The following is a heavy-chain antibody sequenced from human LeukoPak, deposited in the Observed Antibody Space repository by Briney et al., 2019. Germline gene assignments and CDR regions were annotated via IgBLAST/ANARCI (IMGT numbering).Heavy chain of an antibody. V-gene: IGHV4-61*01. J-gene: IGHJ4*02. D-gene: IGHD6-19*01. CDR3: ARGTSSGSFATFDY. Sequence: PSETLSLTCTVSGGSVSSGSYYWSWIRQPPGKGLEWIGYIYYSGSTNYNPSLKSRVTISVDTSKNQFSLKLSSVTAADTAVYYCARGTSSGSFATFDYWGQGILVTVSS. CDR1: GGSVSSGSYY. CDR2: IYYSGST.